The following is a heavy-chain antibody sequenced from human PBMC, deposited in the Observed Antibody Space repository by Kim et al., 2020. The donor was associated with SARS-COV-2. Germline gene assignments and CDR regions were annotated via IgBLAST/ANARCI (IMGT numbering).Heavy chain of an antibody. Sequence: SETLSLTCTVSGGSISSYYWSWLRQPPGKRLEWIGYVFYSGSSNSNPSLKSRVTISVDTSKNHFSLRLSSVTAADTAVYYCARSFWSGSEGAFDIWGQGTMVPVSS. V-gene: IGHV4-59*08. CDR3: ARSFWSGSEGAFDI. J-gene: IGHJ3*02. CDR1: GGSISSYY. CDR2: VFYSGSS. D-gene: IGHD3-3*01.